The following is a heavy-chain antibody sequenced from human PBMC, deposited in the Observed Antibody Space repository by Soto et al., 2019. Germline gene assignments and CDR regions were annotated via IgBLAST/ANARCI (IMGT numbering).Heavy chain of an antibody. CDR2: IYWDDDK. CDR3: AHRGYMYGNWDHGYFDY. J-gene: IGHJ4*02. D-gene: IGHD5-18*01. CDR1: GFSHTSSGVG. V-gene: IGHV2-5*02. Sequence: QITLKESGPTRVRPTQTLALTCTYSGFSHTSSGVGMGWIRKTPGNALEWLAVIYWDDDKRYSPSLKSRLTITKDTSKNQVVLTMADMDPVDTATYFCAHRGYMYGNWDHGYFDYWGQGTLVTVSS.